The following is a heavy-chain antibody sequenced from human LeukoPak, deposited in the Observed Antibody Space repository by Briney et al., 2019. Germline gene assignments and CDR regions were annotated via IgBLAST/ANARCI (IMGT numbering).Heavy chain of an antibody. V-gene: IGHV4-39*01. J-gene: IGHJ4*02. CDR3: ARTYCGGGSCYPWYFDY. CDR2: IYYSGST. D-gene: IGHD2-15*01. CDR1: GGSISSYY. Sequence: SETLSLTCTVSGGSISSYYWGWIRQPPGKGLEWIGSIYYSGSTYYNPSLKSRVTISVDTSKNQFSLKLSSVTAADTAVYYCARTYCGGGSCYPWYFDYWGQGTLVTVSS.